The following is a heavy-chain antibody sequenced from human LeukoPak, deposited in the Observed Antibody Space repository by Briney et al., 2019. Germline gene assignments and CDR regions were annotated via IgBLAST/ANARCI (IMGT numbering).Heavy chain of an antibody. V-gene: IGHV1-2*02. J-gene: IGHJ4*02. CDR1: GGTFSSYA. CDR3: ASPDYDFWSGYG. D-gene: IGHD3-3*01. Sequence: ASVKVSCKASGGTFSSYAISWVRQAPGQGLEWMGWINPNSGGTNYAQKFQGRVTMTRDTSISTAYMELSRLRSDDTAVYYCASPDYDFWSGYGWGQGTLVTVSS. CDR2: INPNSGGT.